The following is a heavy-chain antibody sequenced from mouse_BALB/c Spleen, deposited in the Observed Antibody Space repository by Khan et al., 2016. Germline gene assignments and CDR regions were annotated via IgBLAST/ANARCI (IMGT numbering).Heavy chain of an antibody. CDR2: ISYSGST. CDR1: GYSITSDYA. Sequence: EVQLQESGPGLVKPSQSLSLTCTVTGYSITSDYAWNWIRQFPGNKLEWMGYISYSGSTSYNPSLKSRISITRDTSKNQFLQLNSVTTEDTATYYCARSNYGSSYITYFDYWGQGTTLTVSS. J-gene: IGHJ2*01. V-gene: IGHV3-2*02. CDR3: ARSNYGSSYITYFDY. D-gene: IGHD1-1*01.